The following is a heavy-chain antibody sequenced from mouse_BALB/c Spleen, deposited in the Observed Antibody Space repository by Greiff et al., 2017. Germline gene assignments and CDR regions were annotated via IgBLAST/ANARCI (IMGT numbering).Heavy chain of an antibody. J-gene: IGHJ3*01. D-gene: IGHD2-1*01. CDR3: NGNYRFAY. V-gene: IGHV14-4*02. CDR2: IDPENGDT. CDR1: GFNIKDYY. Sequence: VQLQQSGAELVRPGASVKLSCTASGFNIKDYYMHWVKQRPEQGLEWIGWIDPENGDTEYAPKFQGKATMTADTSSNTAYLQLSSLTSEDTAVYYCNGNYRFAYWGQGTLVTVSA.